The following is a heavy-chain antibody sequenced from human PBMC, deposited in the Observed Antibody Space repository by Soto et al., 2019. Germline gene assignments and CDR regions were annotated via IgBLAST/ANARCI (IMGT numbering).Heavy chain of an antibody. CDR2: SSATGDDT. CDR1: GFTFSSYG. V-gene: IGHV3-23*01. CDR3: AKDRRAGGNYGFDSDF. Sequence: EVQLLESGGGLVQPGGSLRLSCAASGFTFSSYGMNWVRQAPGKGLEWVSFSSATGDDTYYADSVKGRFTISRDNSKNTLYLQMTSLRADDTAVYYCAKDRRAGGNYGFDSDFWGQGALVIVSS. J-gene: IGHJ4*02. D-gene: IGHD1-7*01.